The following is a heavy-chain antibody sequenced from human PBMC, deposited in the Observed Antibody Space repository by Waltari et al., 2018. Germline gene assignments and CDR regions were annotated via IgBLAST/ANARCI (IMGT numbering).Heavy chain of an antibody. CDR2: IIPIFGTE. CDR3: ARDWGVTMVRGVTLDAFDI. J-gene: IGHJ3*02. D-gene: IGHD3-10*01. Sequence: QVQLVQSGAEVKKPGSSVKVSCKASGGTFSSYALSWVRQAPGQGLEWMGWIIPIFGTENYAQKFQGRVTITTDESTSTDYMELSSLRSEDTAVYYCARDWGVTMVRGVTLDAFDIWGQGTMVTVSS. V-gene: IGHV1-69*05. CDR1: GGTFSSYA.